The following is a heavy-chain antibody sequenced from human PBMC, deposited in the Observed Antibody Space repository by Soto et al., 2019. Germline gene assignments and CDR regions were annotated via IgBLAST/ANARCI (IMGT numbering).Heavy chain of an antibody. CDR3: ARGQGAGIGEYYSHGMDV. CDR1: GFIFSGSS. D-gene: IGHD6-19*01. CDR2: SRSRANNFAT. Sequence: RLSCAASGFIFSGSSIHCVRQAFGKGLGGVGRSRSRANNFATSSAASVKGRFTFSRDDSKNTAYLQMNTMKPEDTDVYYCARGQGAGIGEYYSHGMDVWGQGTTVTVSS. V-gene: IGHV3-73*01. J-gene: IGHJ6*02.